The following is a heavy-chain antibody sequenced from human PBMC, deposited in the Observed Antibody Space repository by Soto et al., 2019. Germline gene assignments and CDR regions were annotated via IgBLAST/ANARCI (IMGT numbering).Heavy chain of an antibody. CDR2: IFFTGIT. CDR1: GGSVTTGSYN. V-gene: IGHV4-61*01. J-gene: IGHJ6*02. CDR3: ARDGHGMDV. Sequence: QVQLQESGPGLVRPSETLSLTCTVSGGSVTTGSYNWSWIRPPPGKGLEWIGNIFFTGITHYNPSLNNLVTMSVDTSKNQFSLTVTSVTAADTAVYYWARDGHGMDVWGQGTTVTVSS.